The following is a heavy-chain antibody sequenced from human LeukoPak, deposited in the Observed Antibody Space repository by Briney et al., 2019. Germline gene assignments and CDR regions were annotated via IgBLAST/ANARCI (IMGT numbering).Heavy chain of an antibody. CDR2: ISSSGSTI. J-gene: IGHJ4*02. Sequence: GGSLRLSCAASGFTFSDYYMSWIRQAPGQGLEWVSYISSSGSTIYYADSVKGRCTITRDNAKNSLYLQMNSLRAEDTAVYYCAREAQIITMVRGYFDYWGQGTLVTVSS. CDR3: AREAQIITMVRGYFDY. CDR1: GFTFSDYY. V-gene: IGHV3-11*04. D-gene: IGHD3-10*01.